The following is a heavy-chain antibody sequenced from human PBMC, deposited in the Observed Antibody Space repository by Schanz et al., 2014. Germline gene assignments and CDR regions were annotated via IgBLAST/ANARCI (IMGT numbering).Heavy chain of an antibody. CDR2: LSGGSSYI. CDR1: GFTFSSYA. CDR3: VREESYYGAGSYRY. J-gene: IGHJ4*02. V-gene: IGHV3-21*01. Sequence: EVQLLESGGGLAQPGGSLRLSCAASGFTFSSYAMDWVRQAPGKGLEWVSSLSGGSSYIFYADSVKGRFAISRDDAQNSVYLQMNSLRAKDASVYHCVREESYYGAGSYRYWGPGTLVTVSS. D-gene: IGHD3-10*01.